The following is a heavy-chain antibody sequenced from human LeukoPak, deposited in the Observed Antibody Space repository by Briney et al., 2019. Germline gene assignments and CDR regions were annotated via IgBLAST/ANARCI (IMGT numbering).Heavy chain of an antibody. J-gene: IGHJ4*02. CDR2: VSYDGSNE. CDR3: ARVGSRWEYYFDY. V-gene: IGHV3-30-3*01. CDR1: GFTFSSYA. Sequence: PGGSLRLSCAASGFTFSSYAMHWVRQAPGKGLEWVAVVSYDGSNEYYADSVKGRFTISRDNSKNTLYLQMNSLRAEDTAVYYCARVGSRWEYYFDYWGQGTLVTVSS. D-gene: IGHD5-24*01.